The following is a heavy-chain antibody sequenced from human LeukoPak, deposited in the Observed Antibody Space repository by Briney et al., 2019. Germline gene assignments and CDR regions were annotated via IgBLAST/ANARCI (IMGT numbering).Heavy chain of an antibody. CDR2: ISAYNGNT. J-gene: IGHJ3*02. CDR3: ARDPPYYDILTGYYAAAAFDI. D-gene: IGHD3-9*01. Sequence: GASVKVSCKASGYTFTSYGISWVRQAPGQGLEWMGWISAYNGNTNYAQKLQCRVTMTTDTSTSTAYMELRSLRSDDTAVYYCARDPPYYDILTGYYAAAAFDIWGQGTMVTVSS. V-gene: IGHV1-18*01. CDR1: GYTFTSYG.